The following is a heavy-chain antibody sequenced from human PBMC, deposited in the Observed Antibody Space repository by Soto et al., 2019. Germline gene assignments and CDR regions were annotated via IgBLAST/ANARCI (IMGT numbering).Heavy chain of an antibody. D-gene: IGHD3-3*01. CDR1: GYTFTSYG. CDR3: ARGAYYDFWSGYHSNNWFDP. J-gene: IGHJ5*02. CDR2: ISAYNGNT. V-gene: IGHV1-18*04. Sequence: SVKVSCKASGYTFTSYGISWVRQAPGQGLEWMGWISAYNGNTNYAQKLQGRVTMTTDTSTSTAYMELRSLRSDDTAVYYCARGAYYDFWSGYHSNNWFDPWGQGTLVTVSS.